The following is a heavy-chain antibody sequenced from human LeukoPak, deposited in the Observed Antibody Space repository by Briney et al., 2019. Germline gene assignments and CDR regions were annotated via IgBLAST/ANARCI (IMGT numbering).Heavy chain of an antibody. CDR1: GFTFSDYY. D-gene: IGHD5-18*01. CDR2: ISSTSSYT. V-gene: IGHV3-11*03. Sequence: GGSLRLSCAASGFTFSDYYMSWIRQAPGKGLEWVSYISSTSSYTNYADSVKGRFTISRDNAKNSLYLQMNSLRAEDTAVYYCARSNRGVIQLPDYWGQGTLATVSS. CDR3: ARSNRGVIQLPDY. J-gene: IGHJ4*02.